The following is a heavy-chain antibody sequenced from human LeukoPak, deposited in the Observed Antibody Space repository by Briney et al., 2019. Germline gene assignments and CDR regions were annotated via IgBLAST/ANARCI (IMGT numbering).Heavy chain of an antibody. Sequence: SQTLSLTCTVSGGSISSAAYYWSRIRQPAGKGLEWIARIYISGSTNYNPSLKSRVTISVDTSKNQFSLKLSSVTAADTAVYYCAREREGPYGYLDYWGQGTLVTVSS. CDR1: GGSISSAAYY. D-gene: IGHD4-17*01. CDR3: AREREGPYGYLDY. CDR2: IYISGST. V-gene: IGHV4-61*02. J-gene: IGHJ4*02.